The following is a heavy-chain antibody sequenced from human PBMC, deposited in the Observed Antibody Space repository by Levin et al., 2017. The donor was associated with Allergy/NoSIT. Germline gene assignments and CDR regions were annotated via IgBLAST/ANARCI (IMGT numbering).Heavy chain of an antibody. CDR2: IIPIFGTA. Sequence: SVKVSCKASGGTFSSYAISWVRQAPGQGLEWMGGIIPIFGTANYAQKFQGRVTITADESTSTAYMELSSLRSEDTAVYYCARKGYCSGGSCYMYYYYGMDVWGQGTTVTVSS. CDR3: ARKGYCSGGSCYMYYYYGMDV. D-gene: IGHD2-15*01. V-gene: IGHV1-69*13. J-gene: IGHJ6*02. CDR1: GGTFSSYA.